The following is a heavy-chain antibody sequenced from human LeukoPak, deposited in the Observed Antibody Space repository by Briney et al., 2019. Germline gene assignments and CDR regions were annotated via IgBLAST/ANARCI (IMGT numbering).Heavy chain of an antibody. J-gene: IGHJ4*02. D-gene: IGHD5-18*01. CDR3: ARYLRYGYGLDY. CDR2: IYYSGDT. V-gene: IGHV4-39*01. CDR1: GDSISSSSYS. Sequence: SSETLSLTCTVSGDSISSSSYSWGWIRQPPGKGLEWIGSIYYSGDTYYNPSLKSLVTISVDTSKNQFSLKLSSVTDADTAVYYCARYLRYGYGLDYWGQGTLVTVSS.